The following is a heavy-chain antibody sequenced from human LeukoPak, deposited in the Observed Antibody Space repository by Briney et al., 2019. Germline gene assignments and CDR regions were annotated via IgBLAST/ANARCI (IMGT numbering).Heavy chain of an antibody. V-gene: IGHV3-21*05. Sequence: GGSLRLSCAASGFTFSSYSMNWVRQAPGKGLEWVSYISSSSSYIYCADSVKGRFTISRDNAKNALYLQMNSLRAEDTAVYYCARDWFHAIDYWGQGTLVTVSS. CDR2: ISSSSSYI. D-gene: IGHD2/OR15-2a*01. CDR3: ARDWFHAIDY. J-gene: IGHJ4*02. CDR1: GFTFSSYS.